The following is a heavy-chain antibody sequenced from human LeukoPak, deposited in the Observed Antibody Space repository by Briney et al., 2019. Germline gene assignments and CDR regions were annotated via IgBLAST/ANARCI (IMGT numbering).Heavy chain of an antibody. Sequence: GESLKISCKGSGYSFTSYWIGWVRQMPGKGLEWKGIIYPGDSDTRYSPSFQGQVTISADKSISTAYLQWSSLKASDTAMYYCARQAYDILTGYYIDYFDYWGQGTLVTVSS. J-gene: IGHJ4*02. CDR3: ARQAYDILTGYYIDYFDY. CDR2: IYPGDSDT. V-gene: IGHV5-51*01. D-gene: IGHD3-9*01. CDR1: GYSFTSYW.